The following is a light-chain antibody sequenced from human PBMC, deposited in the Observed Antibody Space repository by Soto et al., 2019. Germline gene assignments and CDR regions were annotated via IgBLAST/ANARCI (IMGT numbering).Light chain of an antibody. CDR2: NTN. Sequence: QTVVTQEPSFSVSPGGTVTLSCGLNSGSVSTTYYPSWYQQTPGQAPRTLIYNTNTRSSGVPDRFSGSILENKAALTITGAQADDESDYYCVLYMGGIVIFGGGTKLTVL. J-gene: IGLJ2*01. CDR3: VLYMGGIVI. CDR1: SGSVSTTYY. V-gene: IGLV8-61*01.